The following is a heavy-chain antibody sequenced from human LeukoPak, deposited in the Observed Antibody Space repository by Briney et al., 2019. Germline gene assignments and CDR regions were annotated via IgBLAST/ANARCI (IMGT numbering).Heavy chain of an antibody. CDR2: IYHSGST. Sequence: PSETLSLTCTVSGGSISSYYWSWIRLPPGKGLEWIGYIYHSGSTDYNPSLKSRVTISVDTSKSQFSLKLSSVTAADTAVYYCARATSGWSGPPFDYWGQGTLVTVSS. J-gene: IGHJ4*02. CDR3: ARATSGWSGPPFDY. V-gene: IGHV4-59*01. D-gene: IGHD6-19*01. CDR1: GGSISSYY.